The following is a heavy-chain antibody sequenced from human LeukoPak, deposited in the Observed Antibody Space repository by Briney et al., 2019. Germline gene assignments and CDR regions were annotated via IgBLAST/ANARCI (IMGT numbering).Heavy chain of an antibody. CDR1: GYTFTGYY. V-gene: IGHV1-2*04. Sequence: ASVKVSCKASGYTFTGYYMHWVRQAPGQGLEWMGWINPNSGGTNYAQKFQGWVTMTRDTSISTTYMELSRLRSDDTAVYYCAIRTSFYGGNGGFDYWGQGTLVTVSS. CDR2: INPNSGGT. CDR3: AIRTSFYGGNGGFDY. D-gene: IGHD4-23*01. J-gene: IGHJ4*02.